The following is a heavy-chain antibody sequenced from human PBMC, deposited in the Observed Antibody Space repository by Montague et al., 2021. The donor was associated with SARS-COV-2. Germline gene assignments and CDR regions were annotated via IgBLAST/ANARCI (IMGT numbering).Heavy chain of an antibody. CDR1: GGSISSSSYY. V-gene: IGHV4-39*07. D-gene: IGHD6-13*01. Sequence: SETLSLTCTVPGGSISSSSYYWGWIRQPPGKGLEWIGSIYYSGSTYYNPSLKSRVTISVDTSKNQFSLKLCSVTAADTAVYYCARVGRQQLVRLSGMDVWGQGTTVTVSS. J-gene: IGHJ6*02. CDR3: ARVGRQQLVRLSGMDV. CDR2: IYYSGST.